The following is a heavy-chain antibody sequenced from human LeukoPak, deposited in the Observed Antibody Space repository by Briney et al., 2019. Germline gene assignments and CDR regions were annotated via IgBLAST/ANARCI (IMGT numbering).Heavy chain of an antibody. J-gene: IGHJ6*03. CDR3: AREGNGGGGLYYYYYYMDV. CDR1: GGSFSRYY. D-gene: IGHD1-1*01. Sequence: SETLSLTCAVYGGSFSRYYWTWIRQPPGKGLEWIGEINHSGSANYNPSLKSRVTISVDASKSQFSLKLSSVTAADTAVYYCAREGNGGGGLYYYYYYMDVWGKGTPVTISS. V-gene: IGHV4-34*01. CDR2: INHSGSA.